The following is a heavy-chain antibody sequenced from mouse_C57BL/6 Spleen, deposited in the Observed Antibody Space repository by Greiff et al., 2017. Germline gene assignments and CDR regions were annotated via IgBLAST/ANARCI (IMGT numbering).Heavy chain of an antibody. CDR1: GFTFSNYW. CDR3: TDLRPFAY. D-gene: IGHD1-2*01. Sequence: EVKVVESGGGLVQPGGSMKLSCVASGFTFSNYWMNWVRQSPEKGLEWVAQIRLKSDNYATHYAESVKGRFTISRDDSKSSVYLQMNNLRAEDTGIYYCTDLRPFAYWGQGTLVTVSA. J-gene: IGHJ3*01. V-gene: IGHV6-3*01. CDR2: IRLKSDNYAT.